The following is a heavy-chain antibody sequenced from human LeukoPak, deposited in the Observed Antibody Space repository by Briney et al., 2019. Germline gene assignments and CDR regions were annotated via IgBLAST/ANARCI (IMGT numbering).Heavy chain of an antibody. CDR2: IKEDGSQI. V-gene: IGHV3-7*01. D-gene: IGHD6-19*01. CDR1: GFTFTNYW. CDR3: AGSSGWLFDY. Sequence: GGSLRLSCAGSGFTFTNYWMTWVRQAPGKGLEWVANIKEDGSQIYYVDSVKGRFTISRDNAKNSVYLQMNSLRAEDTAVYYCAGSSGWLFDYWGQGTLVAVSS. J-gene: IGHJ4*02.